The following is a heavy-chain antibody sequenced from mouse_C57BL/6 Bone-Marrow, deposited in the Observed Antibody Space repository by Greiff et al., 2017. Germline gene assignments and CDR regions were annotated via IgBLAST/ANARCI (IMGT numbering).Heavy chain of an antibody. CDR1: GFSLTSYG. D-gene: IGHD2-2*01. Sequence: QVQLKESGPGLVAPSQSLSITCTVSGFSLTSYGVDWVRQPPGKGLEWLGGIWGGGSTNYNSALMSRLSISKDHSKSQVFLKMNSLQTDDTAMYYCAKREKRGSYYGYDDYAMDYWGQGTSVTVSS. J-gene: IGHJ4*01. V-gene: IGHV2-9*01. CDR2: IWGGGST. CDR3: AKREKRGSYYGYDDYAMDY.